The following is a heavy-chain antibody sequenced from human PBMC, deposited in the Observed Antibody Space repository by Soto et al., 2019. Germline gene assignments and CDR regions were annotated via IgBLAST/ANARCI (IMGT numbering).Heavy chain of an antibody. CDR3: AKGAWATMTTVNRGFCQP. CDR1: GFTFSSYA. V-gene: IGHV3-23*01. D-gene: IGHD4-17*01. J-gene: IGHJ1*01. Sequence: EVQLLESGGGLVQPGGSLRLSCTASGFTFSSYAMNWVRQAPGKGLEWVSTISGSGGGTYYADSVRGRFTISSDQSKNTLYLQMNSLRVEDSAVYYCAKGAWATMTTVNRGFCQPWGPGSLVTISS. CDR2: ISGSGGGT.